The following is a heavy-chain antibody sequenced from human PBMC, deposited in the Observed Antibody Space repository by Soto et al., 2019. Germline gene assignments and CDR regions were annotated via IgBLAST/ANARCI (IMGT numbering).Heavy chain of an antibody. V-gene: IGHV3-30-3*01. J-gene: IGHJ4*02. CDR1: GFTFSSYA. CDR2: ISYDGSNK. CDR3: AREEGRYGSGSYYDY. D-gene: IGHD3-10*01. Sequence: QVQLVESGGGVVQPGRSLRLSCAASGFTFSSYAMHWVRQAPGKGLEWVAVISYDGSNKYYADSVKGRFTISRDNSKNTLFLQMNSLRADDTAVYYCAREEGRYGSGSYYDYWGQGTLVTVSS.